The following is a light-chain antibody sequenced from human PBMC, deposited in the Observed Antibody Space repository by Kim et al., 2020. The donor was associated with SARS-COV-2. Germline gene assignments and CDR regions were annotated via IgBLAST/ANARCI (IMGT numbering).Light chain of an antibody. CDR1: QKIDDQ. CDR2: AAS. J-gene: IGKJ1*01. CDR3: QQNFTTPLT. Sequence: AYVGDRVTITCRASQKIDDQLTWYQQKPGKAPKVLIFAASNLQSGVPSRFSGSESGSDFSLTINSLQPEDFATYYCQQNFTTPLTFGQGTKVDIK. V-gene: IGKV1-39*01.